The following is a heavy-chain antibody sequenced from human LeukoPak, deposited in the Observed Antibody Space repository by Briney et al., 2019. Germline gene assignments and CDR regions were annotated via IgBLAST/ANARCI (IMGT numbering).Heavy chain of an antibody. CDR1: GYSFTSYW. V-gene: IGHV5-51*01. Sequence: GESLKISCKGSGYSFTSYWIGWVRQMPGKGLEWMGIIYPGDSDTRYSPSFQGQVTISADKSISTAYLQWSSLKASDTAMYYCARPLKHSGYDSDSYYFDYWGQGTLVTVSS. CDR2: IYPGDSDT. CDR3: ARPLKHSGYDSDSYYFDY. J-gene: IGHJ4*02. D-gene: IGHD5-12*01.